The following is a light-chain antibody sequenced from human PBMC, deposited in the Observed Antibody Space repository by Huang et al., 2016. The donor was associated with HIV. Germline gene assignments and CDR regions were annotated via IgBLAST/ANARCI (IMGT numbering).Light chain of an antibody. CDR3: QQHYSTPWT. CDR1: QSLLYSANKKHVPMNF. V-gene: IGKV4-1*01. Sequence: IVMTQSPDSLAVPLGERATISCVSSQSLLYSANKKHVPMNFLAWYQKKPGQPPKLRIFWASSRASGVPDRFSGSGSGTDFTLTISCLQAEDVAVYYCQQHYSTPWTFGQGTKVEIK. J-gene: IGKJ1*01. CDR2: WAS.